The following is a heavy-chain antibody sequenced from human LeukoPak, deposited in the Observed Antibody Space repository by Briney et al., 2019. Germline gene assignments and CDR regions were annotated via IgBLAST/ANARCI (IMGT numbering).Heavy chain of an antibody. CDR3: AKGKTSGWDQGAFDI. CDR1: GFTFSSYA. J-gene: IGHJ3*02. Sequence: GASLRLYCAAAGFTFSSYAMSWVRQAPGKGLEWVSRIIATGGSTYYADSVKGRFAISRDNSKNTLYLQLNSLRVEDTAVYYCAKGKTSGWDQGAFDIWGQGTMVTVSS. D-gene: IGHD6-19*01. CDR2: IIATGGST. V-gene: IGHV3-23*01.